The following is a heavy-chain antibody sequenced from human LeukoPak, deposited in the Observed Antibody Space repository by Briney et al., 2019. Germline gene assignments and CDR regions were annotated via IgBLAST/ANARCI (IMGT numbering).Heavy chain of an antibody. Sequence: GSLRLSCAASGFPFSSYSMIWVRQAPGKGLEWVSSISSGSIYKYYADSMKGRFTISRDNAKNSLYLQMNSLRAEDTAVYYCARALDPYCSSNSCSLRLDYWGQGTLVTVSS. D-gene: IGHD2-2*01. CDR3: ARALDPYCSSNSCSLRLDY. J-gene: IGHJ4*02. CDR1: GFPFSSYS. CDR2: ISSGSIYK. V-gene: IGHV3-21*01.